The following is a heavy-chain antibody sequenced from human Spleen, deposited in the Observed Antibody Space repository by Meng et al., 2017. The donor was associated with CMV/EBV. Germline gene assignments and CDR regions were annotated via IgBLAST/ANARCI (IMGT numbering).Heavy chain of an antibody. D-gene: IGHD2-2*01. Sequence: GESLKISCAASGFTFSSHSMNWVRQAPGKGLEWVSCISSSGTYTYYADPVKGRFTISRDNAKNSLHLQMNSLRADDTAVYYCAREGIVVVPAAMRGFYGMDVWGQGTTVTVSS. V-gene: IGHV3-21*01. CDR1: GFTFSSHS. CDR3: AREGIVVVPAAMRGFYGMDV. CDR2: ISSSGTYT. J-gene: IGHJ6*02.